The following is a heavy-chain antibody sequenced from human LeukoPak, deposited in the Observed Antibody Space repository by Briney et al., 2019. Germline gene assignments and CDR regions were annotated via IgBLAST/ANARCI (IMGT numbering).Heavy chain of an antibody. CDR3: ARAPSVATTAYYYYYYYMDA. Sequence: GASVKVSYKASGYTFTSYGISWMRQAPGQGLEWMGWISAYNGNTNYAQKLQGRVTMTTDTSTSTAYMELRSLRSDDTAVYYCARAPSVATTAYYYYYYYMDAWGKGTTVTVSS. CDR2: ISAYNGNT. J-gene: IGHJ6*03. V-gene: IGHV1-18*01. CDR1: GYTFTSYG. D-gene: IGHD5-12*01.